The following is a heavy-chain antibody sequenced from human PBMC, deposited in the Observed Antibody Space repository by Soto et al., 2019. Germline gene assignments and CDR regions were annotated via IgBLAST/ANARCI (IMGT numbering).Heavy chain of an antibody. Sequence: HPXGSLRLSCSASGFTFSRYEMNWVRQAPGKGLEWVSYISSSSGTMYYSDSVKGRFTISRDNTNNSLYLQMHSLRAEDTAVYYCERDSASDYGGNVFDYWGQGALVTVYS. CDR3: ERDSASDYGGNVFDY. V-gene: IGHV3-48*03. CDR2: ISSSSGTM. J-gene: IGHJ4*02. CDR1: GFTFSRYE. D-gene: IGHD4-17*01.